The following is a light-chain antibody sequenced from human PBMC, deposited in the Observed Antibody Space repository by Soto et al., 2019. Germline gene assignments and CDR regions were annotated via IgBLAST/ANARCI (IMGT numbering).Light chain of an antibody. CDR3: QQYRSSPPWT. CDR1: ESVSSSY. Sequence: EIVLTQSPGTLSLSPGERATLSCRASESVSSSYLAWYQQKPGQAPRLLIFGASSRTTGTPDRFSGSGSGTDFTLTISRLEPEDYAVYYCQQYRSSPPWTFGQGTEVEIK. CDR2: GAS. J-gene: IGKJ1*01. V-gene: IGKV3-20*01.